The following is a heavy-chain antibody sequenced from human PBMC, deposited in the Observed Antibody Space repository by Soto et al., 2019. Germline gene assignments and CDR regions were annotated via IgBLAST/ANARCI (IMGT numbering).Heavy chain of an antibody. CDR3: ARVVKRYFDWFVCNWFDP. V-gene: IGHV4-34*01. CDR2: INHSGST. CDR1: GGYFSGYY. J-gene: IGHJ5*02. Sequence: PTATLSLTGAVYGGYFSGYYWSWIRQPPGKGLEWIGEINHSGSTNYNPSLKSRVTISVDTSKNQFSLKLSSVTAADTAVYYCARVVKRYFDWFVCNWFDPWGQGTLVTVSS. D-gene: IGHD3-9*01.